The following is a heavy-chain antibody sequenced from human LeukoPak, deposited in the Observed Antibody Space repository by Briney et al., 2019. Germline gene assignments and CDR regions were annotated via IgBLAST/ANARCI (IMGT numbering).Heavy chain of an antibody. CDR3: VRGIYYYDSRGYYGGIY. Sequence: GGSLGLSCAASGFTFSSYTINWVRQSPGKGLEWVSSISSSSSYIYYADSVKGRFTISRDNAKNSLYLQMDSLSAEDTAVYYCVRGIYYYDSRGYYGGIYWGQGTLVTVSS. CDR1: GFTFSSYT. CDR2: ISSSSSYI. D-gene: IGHD3-22*01. J-gene: IGHJ4*02. V-gene: IGHV3-21*01.